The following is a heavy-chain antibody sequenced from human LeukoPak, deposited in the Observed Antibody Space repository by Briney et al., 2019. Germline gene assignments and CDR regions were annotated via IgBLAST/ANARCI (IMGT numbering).Heavy chain of an antibody. CDR3: ARGDFWSGYYTGLY. CDR1: GFTVTTNY. V-gene: IGHV3-53*04. J-gene: IGHJ4*02. CDR2: IYSGGST. D-gene: IGHD3-3*01. Sequence: GSLRLSCAASGFTVTTNYMSWVRQAPGKGLEWVSVIYSGGSTYYADSVKGRFTISRHNSKNTLYLQMDSLRDEDTAVYYCARGDFWSGYYTGLYWGQGTLVTVSS.